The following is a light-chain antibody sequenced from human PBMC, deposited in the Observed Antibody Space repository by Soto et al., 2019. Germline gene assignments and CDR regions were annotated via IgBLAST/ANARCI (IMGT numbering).Light chain of an antibody. CDR1: SSDVGSYNL. CDR3: CSYAGSSTYVV. J-gene: IGLJ2*01. V-gene: IGLV2-23*02. CDR2: EVS. Sequence: QSALTQPASVSGSPGQSITISCTGTSSDVGSYNLVSWYQQHPGKAPKLMIYEVSKRPSGVSNRFSGSKSCNTASPTIAGGQAEEEDDYYCCSYAGSSTYVVFGGGTKVTVL.